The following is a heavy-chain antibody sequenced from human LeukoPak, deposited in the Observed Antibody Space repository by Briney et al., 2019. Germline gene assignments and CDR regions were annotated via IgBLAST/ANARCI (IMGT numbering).Heavy chain of an antibody. Sequence: PGGSLRLSCTASGFTFSAYAMHWVRQAPGKGLEWVAVISYGETNYYYAESVKGRFSIPRDDSKNTLVLQMNSLTTGDTGVYYCARARTGSYYSTFEHWGPGTLVSVSS. D-gene: IGHD3-10*01. CDR3: ARARTGSYYSTFEH. CDR2: ISYGETNY. CDR1: GFTFSAYA. J-gene: IGHJ1*01. V-gene: IGHV3-30*04.